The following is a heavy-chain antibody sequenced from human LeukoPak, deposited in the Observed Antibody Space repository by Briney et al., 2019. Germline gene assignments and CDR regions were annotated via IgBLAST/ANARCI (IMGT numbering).Heavy chain of an antibody. Sequence: PSETLSLTCAVYGGSFSGYYWSWIRQPPGKGLEWIGEINHSGSTNYNPSLNSRVTISVDTSKNQFSLKLSSVTAADTAVYYCAREVTHRKRNYYYYYMDVWGKGTTVTVSS. CDR1: GGSFSGYY. D-gene: IGHD5-24*01. CDR3: AREVTHRKRNYYYYYMDV. CDR2: INHSGST. J-gene: IGHJ6*03. V-gene: IGHV4-34*01.